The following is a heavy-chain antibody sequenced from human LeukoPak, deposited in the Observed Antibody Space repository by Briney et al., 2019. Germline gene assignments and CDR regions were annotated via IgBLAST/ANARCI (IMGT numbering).Heavy chain of an antibody. D-gene: IGHD5-24*01. J-gene: IGHJ6*03. Sequence: SETLSLTCTVSGGSISSSSYYWGWIRQPPGKGLEWIGIIYYSGSTYYNPSLKSRLTISVDMSKNQFSLKLSSVTAADTAVYYCARGLRDGYTLGYYMDVWGKGTTVTVSS. CDR1: GGSISSSSYY. CDR3: ARGLRDGYTLGYYMDV. V-gene: IGHV4-39*01. CDR2: IYYSGST.